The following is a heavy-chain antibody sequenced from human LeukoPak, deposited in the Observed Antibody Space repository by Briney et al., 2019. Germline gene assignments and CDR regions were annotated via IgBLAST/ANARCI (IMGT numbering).Heavy chain of an antibody. CDR1: GFTFSSYG. J-gene: IGHJ6*03. CDR2: ISGSGGRT. Sequence: GGTLRLSCAASGFTFSSYGMSWVRQAPGKGLEWVSAISGSGGRTYYADSVKGRFTFSRDNSKNTLYLQMNSLRAEDTAVYYCAKAGRGGAITMIRGVKGDYYYMDAWGKGTTVTISS. D-gene: IGHD3-10*01. CDR3: AKAGRGGAITMIRGVKGDYYYMDA. V-gene: IGHV3-23*01.